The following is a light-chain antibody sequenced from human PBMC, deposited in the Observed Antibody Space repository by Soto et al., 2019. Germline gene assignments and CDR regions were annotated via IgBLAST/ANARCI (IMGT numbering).Light chain of an antibody. Sequence: DIPMTQSPSSLSASVGDRVTITCRASQSISDYLNWHQQKPGKANKLLIYAASRLQTAVPSRFSGRGSGTDFTRTITNLQPEDFATYYCQQSDSIPRTFGQGTKLEIQ. J-gene: IGKJ2*01. V-gene: IGKV1-39*01. CDR2: AAS. CDR1: QSISDY. CDR3: QQSDSIPRT.